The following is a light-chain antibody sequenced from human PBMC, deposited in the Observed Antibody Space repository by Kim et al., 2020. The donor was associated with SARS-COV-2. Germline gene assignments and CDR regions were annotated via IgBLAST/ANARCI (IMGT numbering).Light chain of an antibody. CDR1: QTISNYY. Sequence: EIVLTQSPGTLSLSPGERATLSCRASQTISNYYLAWYQQKPGQAPRLLIYGTSNRDTGIPDRFSGSGSGTDFTLTISRLEPEDFAVYYCEKYGGALPLGGGTKLEI. CDR3: EKYGGALP. J-gene: IGKJ4*01. CDR2: GTS. V-gene: IGKV3-20*01.